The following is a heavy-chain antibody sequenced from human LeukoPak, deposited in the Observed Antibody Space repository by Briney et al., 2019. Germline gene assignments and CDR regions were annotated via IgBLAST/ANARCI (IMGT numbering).Heavy chain of an antibody. CDR1: GFTFSSYA. CDR3: ARDPIVVVPAAIPYYYYYYMDV. D-gene: IGHD2-2*02. V-gene: IGHV3-30*01. J-gene: IGHJ6*03. Sequence: GRSLRLSCAASGFTFSSYAMHWVRQAPGKGLEWVAVISYDGSNKYYADSVKGRFTISRDNSKNTLYLQMNSLRAEDTAVYYCARDPIVVVPAAIPYYYYYYMDVWGKGTTVTVSS. CDR2: ISYDGSNK.